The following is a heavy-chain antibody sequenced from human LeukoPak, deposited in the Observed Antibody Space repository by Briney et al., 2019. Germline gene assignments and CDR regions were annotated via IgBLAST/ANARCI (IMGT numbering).Heavy chain of an antibody. Sequence: PGGSLRLSCAASGFTFSDYYMSWIRQAPGKGLEWVSYISSSSCYTNYADSVKGRFTISRDNAKNSLYLQMNSLRAEDTAVYYCASMYSSGWCEHTGYWGQGTLVTVSS. CDR3: ASMYSSGWCEHTGY. V-gene: IGHV3-11*06. CDR1: GFTFSDYY. D-gene: IGHD6-19*01. CDR2: ISSSSCYT. J-gene: IGHJ4*02.